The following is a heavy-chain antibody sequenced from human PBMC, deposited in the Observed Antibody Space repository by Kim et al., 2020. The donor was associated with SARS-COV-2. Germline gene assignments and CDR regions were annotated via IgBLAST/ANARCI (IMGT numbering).Heavy chain of an antibody. CDR2: IIPIFGTA. V-gene: IGHV1-69*13. CDR1: GGTFSSYA. Sequence: SVKVSCKASGGTFSSYAISWVRQAPGQGLEWMGGIIPIFGTANYAQKFQGRVTITADESTSTAYMELSSLRSEDTAVYYCARSVRYGSGCPIWRQGTLAAVSS. D-gene: IGHD3-10*01. CDR3: ARSVRYGSGCPI. J-gene: IGHJ4*02.